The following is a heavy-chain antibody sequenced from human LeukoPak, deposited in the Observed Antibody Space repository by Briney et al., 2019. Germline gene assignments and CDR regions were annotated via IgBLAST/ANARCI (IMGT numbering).Heavy chain of an antibody. Sequence: SETLSLTCSVSGRSISSGDYYWSWIRQSPGKGLEWIGYIYYNGNTYYNPFLKSRITMSLHTSKNQFSLKLSSVTAADTAVYYCASRDETGYWYFDLWGRGTLVTVSS. V-gene: IGHV4-30-4*01. CDR3: ASRDETGYWYFDL. J-gene: IGHJ2*01. D-gene: IGHD5-24*01. CDR2: IYYNGNT. CDR1: GRSISSGDYY.